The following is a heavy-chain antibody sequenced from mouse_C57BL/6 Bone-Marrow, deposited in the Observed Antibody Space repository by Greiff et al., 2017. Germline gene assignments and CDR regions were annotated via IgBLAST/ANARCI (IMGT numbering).Heavy chain of an antibody. D-gene: IGHD2-4*01. CDR1: GYTFTSYG. CDR3: AREMITQYCFDY. V-gene: IGHV1-81*01. J-gene: IGHJ2*01. Sequence: QVQLQQSGAELARPGASVKLSCKASGYTFTSYGISWVKQRTGQGLEWIGEIYPRSGNTYYNEKFKGKATLTADKSSSTAYMELSSLTSEDSAVYFCAREMITQYCFDYWGQGTTLTVSS. CDR2: IYPRSGNT.